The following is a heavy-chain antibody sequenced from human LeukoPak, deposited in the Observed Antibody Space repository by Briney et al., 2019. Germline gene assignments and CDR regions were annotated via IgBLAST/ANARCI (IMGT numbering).Heavy chain of an antibody. CDR1: GFTFSNYW. V-gene: IGHV3-30-3*01. CDR2: ISYDGSNK. Sequence: GGSLRLSCAASGFTFSNYWMSWVRQAPGKGLEWVAVISYDGSNKYYADSVKGRFTISRDNSKNTLYLQMNSLRAEDTAVYYCARVPRGGSYYGRLYWGQGTLVTVSS. D-gene: IGHD1-26*01. J-gene: IGHJ4*02. CDR3: ARVPRGGSYYGRLY.